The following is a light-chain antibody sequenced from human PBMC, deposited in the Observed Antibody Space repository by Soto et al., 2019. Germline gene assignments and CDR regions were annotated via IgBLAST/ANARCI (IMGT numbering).Light chain of an antibody. CDR2: GAS. CDR3: QQYGSSRDT. J-gene: IGKJ5*01. CDR1: QRVSSSY. V-gene: IGKV3-20*01. Sequence: EIVLTQSPGTLSLSPGERATLSCRAIQRVSSSYLAWYQQKPGQAPRLLIYGASSRATGIPDRFSGSGSGTDFTLTISRLEPEDCAVYYCQQYGSSRDTFGQGTRLESK.